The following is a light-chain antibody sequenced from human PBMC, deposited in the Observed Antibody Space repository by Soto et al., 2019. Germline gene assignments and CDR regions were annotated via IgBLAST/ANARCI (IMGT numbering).Light chain of an antibody. V-gene: IGKV3-15*01. CDR2: GAS. CDR3: QQRSNRIT. CDR1: QSVSHN. J-gene: IGKJ5*01. Sequence: EIVMTQSPATLSVSPGEGATLSCRASQSVSHNLAWYQQKPGQAPRLLIYGASTRATGIPTRFSGSGSGTEFTLTVSSLEPEDFALYYCQQRSNRITFGQGTRLEIK.